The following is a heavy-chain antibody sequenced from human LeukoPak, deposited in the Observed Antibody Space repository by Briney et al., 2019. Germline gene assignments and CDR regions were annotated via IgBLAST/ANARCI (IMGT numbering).Heavy chain of an antibody. CDR1: GGSISSSSYY. CDR3: AAPYSSSGDPQVDYFDY. CDR2: IYYSGST. Sequence: KTSETLSLTCTVSGGSISSSSYYWGWIRQPPGKGLEWIGSIYYSGSTYYNPSLKSRVTISVDTSKNQFSLKLSSVTAADTAVYYCAAPYSSSGDPQVDYFDYWGQGTLVTVSS. V-gene: IGHV4-39*01. J-gene: IGHJ4*02. D-gene: IGHD6-13*01.